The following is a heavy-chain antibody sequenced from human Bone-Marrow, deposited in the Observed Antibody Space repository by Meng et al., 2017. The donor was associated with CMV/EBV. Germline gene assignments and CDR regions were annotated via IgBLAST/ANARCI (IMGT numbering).Heavy chain of an antibody. Sequence: FSADYMSWRRQAPGRGLEVVSYISSSGSTIYYAGTVKGRFTISRDNAKNSLYLQMNSLRAEDTAVYYCAREMEYYYDSSGYSKGADYWGQGTLVTVSS. CDR2: ISSSGSTI. CDR3: AREMEYYYDSSGYSKGADY. CDR1: FSADY. J-gene: IGHJ4*02. V-gene: IGHV3-11*01. D-gene: IGHD3-22*01.